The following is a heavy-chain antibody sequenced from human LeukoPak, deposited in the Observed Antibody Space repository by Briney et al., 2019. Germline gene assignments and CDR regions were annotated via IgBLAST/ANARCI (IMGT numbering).Heavy chain of an antibody. CDR3: AKDLIRYSSGQDGVPIDN. CDR1: GFTFRSYG. V-gene: IGHV3-30*18. J-gene: IGHJ4*02. CDR2: ISYDGSNK. D-gene: IGHD6-19*01. Sequence: GRSLRLSCAASGFTFRSYGMHWVRQAPGKGLEWVAVISYDGSNKYYADSVKGRFTISRDNSKNTLYLQMNSLRAEDTAVYYCAKDLIRYSSGQDGVPIDNRGQGTLVTVSS.